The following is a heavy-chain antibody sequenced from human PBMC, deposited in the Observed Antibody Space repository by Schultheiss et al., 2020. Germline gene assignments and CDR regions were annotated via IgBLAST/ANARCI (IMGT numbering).Heavy chain of an antibody. Sequence: GGSLRLSCAASGFTFSSYGMHWVRQAPGKGLEWVAVIWYDGSNKYYADSVKGRFTISRDNSKNTLYLQMNSLRAEDTAVYYCAKGCVESSYYYYGMDVWGQGTTVTVSS. CDR1: GFTFSSYG. CDR3: AKGCVESSYYYYGMDV. CDR2: IWYDGSNK. V-gene: IGHV3-30*02. J-gene: IGHJ6*02.